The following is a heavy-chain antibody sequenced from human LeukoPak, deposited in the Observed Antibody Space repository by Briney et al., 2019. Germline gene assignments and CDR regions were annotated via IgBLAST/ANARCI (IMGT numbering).Heavy chain of an antibody. V-gene: IGHV4-59*08. Sequence: SETLSLTCTVSGGSISNYYWSWIRQPPGKGLEWIAYIYSSGNTYYNPSLKSRVTISVDTSKNQFSLKLSSVTAADTAVYYCARHIGFSSDWYEFWGPGTLVTVSS. CDR1: GGSISNYY. D-gene: IGHD6-19*01. CDR3: ARHIGFSSDWYEF. CDR2: IYSSGNT. J-gene: IGHJ5*01.